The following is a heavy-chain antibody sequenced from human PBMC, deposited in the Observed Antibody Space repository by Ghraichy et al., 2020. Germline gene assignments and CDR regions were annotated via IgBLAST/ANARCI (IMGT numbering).Heavy chain of an antibody. Sequence: GGSLRLSCAASGFTFSSYGMHWVRQAPGKGLEWVAVISYDGSNKYYADSVKGRFTISRDNSKNTLYLQMNSLRAEDTAVYYCAKDPDRYSYGRGYYFDYWGQGTLVTVSS. D-gene: IGHD5-18*01. V-gene: IGHV3-30*18. CDR3: AKDPDRYSYGRGYYFDY. CDR1: GFTFSSYG. J-gene: IGHJ4*02. CDR2: ISYDGSNK.